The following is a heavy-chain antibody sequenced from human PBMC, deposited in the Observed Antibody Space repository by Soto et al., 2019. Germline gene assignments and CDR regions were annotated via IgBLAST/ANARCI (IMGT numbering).Heavy chain of an antibody. CDR1: GFSFSTYT. V-gene: IGHV3-21*01. J-gene: IGHJ3*01. D-gene: IGHD3-3*01. CDR3: TRDGEPL. CDR2: ISTSGDST. Sequence: EAQLVESGGGLVKPGGSLRLSCAASGFSFSTYTLNWVRQAPGKGLEWVSSISTSGDSTYYEDSLRGRFTISRDNARASLSLQMDSLRPEDTAMYYCTRDGEPLWGQGTMVTVSS.